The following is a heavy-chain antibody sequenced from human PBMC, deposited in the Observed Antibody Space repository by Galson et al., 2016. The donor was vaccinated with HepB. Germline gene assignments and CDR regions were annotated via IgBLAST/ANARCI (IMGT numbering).Heavy chain of an antibody. CDR3: ARSRRDGYNPGVFYYYYGMDV. D-gene: IGHD5-24*01. CDR2: IIPIFGTA. J-gene: IGHJ6*02. CDR1: GGTFSSYA. Sequence: SVKVSCKASGGTFSSYAISWVRQAPGQGLEWMGGIIPIFGTANYAQKFQGRVTITADESTSTAYMELSSLRSEDTAVYYCARSRRDGYNPGVFYYYYGMDVWGQGTTVTVSS. V-gene: IGHV1-69*13.